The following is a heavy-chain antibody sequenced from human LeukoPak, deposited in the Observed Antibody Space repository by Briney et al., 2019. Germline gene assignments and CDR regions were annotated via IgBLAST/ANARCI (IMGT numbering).Heavy chain of an antibody. V-gene: IGHV3-30*18. CDR2: ISYDGSNK. D-gene: IGHD6-13*01. Sequence: GGSLRLSCAASQFVFNIYAMHWVRQAPGKGLEWVAVISYDGSNKYYADSVKGRFTISRDNSKNTLYLQMNSLRAEDTAVYYCAKLLGAAAGTGSDYWGQGTLVTVSS. CDR3: AKLLGAAAGTGSDY. CDR1: QFVFNIYA. J-gene: IGHJ4*02.